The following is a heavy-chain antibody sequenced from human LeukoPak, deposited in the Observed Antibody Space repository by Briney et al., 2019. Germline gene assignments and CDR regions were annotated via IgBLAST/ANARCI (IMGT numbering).Heavy chain of an antibody. CDR2: ISWNSATK. Sequence: GGSLRLSCAASGFTFDAFAMHWVRQVPGKGLEWVSGISWNSATKYYADSVRGRFTISRDNAKNSLYMEMDSLGVEDTAFYYCTKDTDSAVAGTTVCDSWGQGTLVTVSS. CDR1: GFTFDAFA. J-gene: IGHJ5*02. V-gene: IGHV3-9*01. CDR3: TKDTDSAVAGTTVCDS. D-gene: IGHD6-19*01.